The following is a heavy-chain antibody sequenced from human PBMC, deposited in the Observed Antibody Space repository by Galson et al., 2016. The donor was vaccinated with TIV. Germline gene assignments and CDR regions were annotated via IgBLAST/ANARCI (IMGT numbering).Heavy chain of an antibody. Sequence: TLSLTCSVSGGSMNSGVYYWTWIRQPPGKGLEWIGSIYYSEIIYYTPSLKSRVITSVDTSKNQFSLMVSSVTAADTAVYYCARGLRGTSPAANNWFDPWGQGTLVTVSS. CDR2: IYYSEII. CDR1: GGSMNSGVYY. V-gene: IGHV4-30-4*08. J-gene: IGHJ5*02. CDR3: ARGLRGTSPAANNWFDP. D-gene: IGHD3-16*01.